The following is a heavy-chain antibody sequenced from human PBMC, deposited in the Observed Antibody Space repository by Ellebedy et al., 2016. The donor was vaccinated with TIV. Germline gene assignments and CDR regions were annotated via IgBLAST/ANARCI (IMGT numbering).Heavy chain of an antibody. CDR2: ISYDGSNK. V-gene: IGHV3-30*18. J-gene: IGHJ5*02. Sequence: GESLKISXAASGFTFSSYGMHWVRQAPGKGLEWVAVISYDGSNKYYADSVKGRFTISRDNSKNTLYLQMNSLRAEDTAVYYCAKGSTAPVPNFDPWGQGTLVTVSS. D-gene: IGHD6-6*01. CDR1: GFTFSSYG. CDR3: AKGSTAPVPNFDP.